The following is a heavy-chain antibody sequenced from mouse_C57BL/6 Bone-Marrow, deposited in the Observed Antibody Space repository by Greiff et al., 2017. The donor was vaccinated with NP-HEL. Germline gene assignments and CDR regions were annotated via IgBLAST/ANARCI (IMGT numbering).Heavy chain of an antibody. V-gene: IGHV14-4*01. J-gene: IGHJ3*01. Sequence: EVQRVESGAELVRPGASVKLSCTASGFNIKDDYMHWVKQRPEQGLEWIGWIDPENGDTEYASKFQGKATITADTSSNTAYLQLSSLTSEDTAVYYCTGYSNYVWFAYWGQGTLVTVSA. D-gene: IGHD2-5*01. CDR2: IDPENGDT. CDR1: GFNIKDDY. CDR3: TGYSNYVWFAY.